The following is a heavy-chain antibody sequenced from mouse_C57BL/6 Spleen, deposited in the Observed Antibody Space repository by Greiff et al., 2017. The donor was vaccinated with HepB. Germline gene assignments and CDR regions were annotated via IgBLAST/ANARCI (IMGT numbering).Heavy chain of an antibody. CDR1: GYTFTSYW. CDR3: AREPLYYGSHFDY. V-gene: IGHV1-55*01. Sequence: VQLQQPGAELVKPGASVKMSCKASGYTFTSYWITWVKQRPGQGLEWIGDIYPGSGSTNYNEKFKSKATLTVDTSSSTAYMQLSSLTSEDSAVYYCAREPLYYGSHFDYWGQGTTLTVSS. CDR2: IYPGSGST. D-gene: IGHD1-1*01. J-gene: IGHJ2*01.